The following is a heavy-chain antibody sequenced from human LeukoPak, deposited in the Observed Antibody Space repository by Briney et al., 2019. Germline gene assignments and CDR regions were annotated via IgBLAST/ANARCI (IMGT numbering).Heavy chain of an antibody. V-gene: IGHV3-11*01. CDR1: GFTFSDHY. Sequence: NPGGSLRLSCAASGFTFSDHYMSWIRQAPGKGLEWVSSITSPFRTTYYADSVKGRFTISRDNAKNSLYLQMNSLRVEDTAVYYCARDQGTSVTAMVGGHFDYWGPGTLVTVSS. D-gene: IGHD4-17*01. CDR2: ITSPFRTT. J-gene: IGHJ4*02. CDR3: ARDQGTSVTAMVGGHFDY.